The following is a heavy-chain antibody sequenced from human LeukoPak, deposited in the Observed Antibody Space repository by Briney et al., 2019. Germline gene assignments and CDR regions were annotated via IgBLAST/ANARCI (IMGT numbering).Heavy chain of an antibody. CDR2: IYYSGTT. CDR3: ARGSLAIWDY. V-gene: IGHV4-59*01. J-gene: IGHJ4*02. CDR1: GGSISTYY. D-gene: IGHD3-10*01. Sequence: SETLSLTCTVSGGSISTYYWSWIRQPPGKGLEWIGYIYYSGTTTYNPSLKSRVTISLDTSKKQFSLKLSSVTAADTAVYYCARGSLAIWDYWGQGTLVTVSS.